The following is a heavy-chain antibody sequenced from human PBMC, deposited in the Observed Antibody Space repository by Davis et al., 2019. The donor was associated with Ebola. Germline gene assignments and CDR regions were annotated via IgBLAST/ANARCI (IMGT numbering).Heavy chain of an antibody. CDR3: VRGVEGIGGATGFYGMDV. V-gene: IGHV1-69*06. CDR2: IIPIFGTA. Sequence: SVKVSCKASGGTFSSYAISWVRQAPGQGLEWMGGIIPIFGTANYAQKFQGRVTITADKSTSTAYMELSSLRSEDTAVYYCVRGVEGIGGATGFYGMDVWGQGTTVTVSS. CDR1: GGTFSSYA. J-gene: IGHJ6*02. D-gene: IGHD1-26*01.